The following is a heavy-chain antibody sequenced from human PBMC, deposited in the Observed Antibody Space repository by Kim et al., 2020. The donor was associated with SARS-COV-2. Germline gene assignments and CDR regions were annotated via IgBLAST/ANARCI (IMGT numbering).Heavy chain of an antibody. CDR2: T. CDR3: AAEGEYTNLDY. D-gene: IGHD6-6*01. V-gene: IGHV1-58*01. J-gene: IGHJ4*02. Sequence: TNYAQKFQERSTITRNMSTSTAYMELSSLRSEDTAVYYCAAEGEYTNLDYWGQGTLVTVSS.